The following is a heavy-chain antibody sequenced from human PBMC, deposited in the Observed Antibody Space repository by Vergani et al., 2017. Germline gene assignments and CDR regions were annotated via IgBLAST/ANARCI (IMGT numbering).Heavy chain of an antibody. V-gene: IGHV3-73*01. CDR3: ARVTYDSSGYNHGPAEYFQH. J-gene: IGHJ1*01. CDR2: IRSKANSYAT. Sequence: EVQLVESGGGLVQPGGSLKLSCAASGFTFSGSAMHWVRQASGKGLEWVGRIRSKANSYATAYAASVKGRFTISRDDSKNTAYLQMNSLKTEDTAVYYCARVTYDSSGYNHGPAEYFQHWGQGTLVTVSS. CDR1: GFTFSGSA. D-gene: IGHD3-22*01.